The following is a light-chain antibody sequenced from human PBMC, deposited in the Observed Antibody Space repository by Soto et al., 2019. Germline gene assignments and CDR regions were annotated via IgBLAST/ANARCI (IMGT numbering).Light chain of an antibody. J-gene: IGLJ1*01. Sequence: QSVLTQPASVSGSPGQSITVSCTGVSGDVGNYNLVSWYQQHPAKAPKLLIYEDDKRPSGVSTRFSGSKSGDTASLTISDLQSEDEAAYYCSSYTSSSTLYVFGTGTKVTVL. CDR3: SSYTSSSTLYV. V-gene: IGLV2-14*02. CDR1: SGDVGNYNL. CDR2: EDD.